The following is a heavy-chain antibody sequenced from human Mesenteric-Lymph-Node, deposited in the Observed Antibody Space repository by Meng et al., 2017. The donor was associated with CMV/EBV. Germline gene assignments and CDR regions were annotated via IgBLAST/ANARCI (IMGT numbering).Heavy chain of an antibody. Sequence: QVQLVQSGAEVKKPGSSVQVSCKASGRTFSSCTISWVRPAPEQGLEWMGRIIPILGIANYAQKFQGRVTITEDKSTSTAYMELSSLISEDTAVYYCAGGIAAAGSRWFDPWGQGTLVTVSS. CDR1: GRTFSSCT. CDR3: AGGIAAAGSRWFDP. V-gene: IGHV1-69*02. J-gene: IGHJ5*02. D-gene: IGHD6-13*01. CDR2: IIPILGIA.